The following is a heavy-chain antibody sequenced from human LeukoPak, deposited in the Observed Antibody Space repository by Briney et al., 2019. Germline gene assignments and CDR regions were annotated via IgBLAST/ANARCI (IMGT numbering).Heavy chain of an antibody. CDR2: ISGSGGST. CDR1: GFTFSSYA. J-gene: IGHJ6*02. V-gene: IGHV3-23*01. CDR3: AKDPDYCYGMDV. Sequence: GGYLRFSCAASGFTFSSYAMSWVRQAPGKGLEWVSAISGSGGSTYYADSVKGRFTISRDNSKNTLYLQMNSLRAEDTAVYYCAKDPDYCYGMDVWGQGTTVTVSS.